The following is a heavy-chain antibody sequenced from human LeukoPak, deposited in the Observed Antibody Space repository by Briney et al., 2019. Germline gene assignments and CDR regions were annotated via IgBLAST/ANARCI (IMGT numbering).Heavy chain of an antibody. CDR2: IYPGDSDT. D-gene: IGHD3-22*01. CDR3: ARADSSGYYYGEYDY. CDR1: GYTFTTYW. V-gene: IGHV5-51*01. J-gene: IGHJ4*02. Sequence: GESLKISCQGSGYTFTTYWIAWVRQMPGKGLEWMGIIYPGDSDTRYSPSFQGQVTISADKSISTAYLQWSSLKASDTAMYYCARADSSGYYYGEYDYWGQGTQVTVSS.